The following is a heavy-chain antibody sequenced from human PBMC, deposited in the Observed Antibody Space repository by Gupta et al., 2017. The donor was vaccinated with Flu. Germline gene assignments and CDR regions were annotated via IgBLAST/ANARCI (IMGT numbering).Heavy chain of an antibody. CDR2: TYYRSKWYN. CDR1: GDSVSSNSAA. V-gene: IGHV6-1*01. Sequence: QVQLQQSGPGLVKPSQTLSLTCAISGDSVSSNSAAWNWIRQSPSRGLEWLGRTYYRSKWYNDYAGSGKSRITINPDTSKNRVSLQLNSVTPEDTAVYYCASSGCQQMARGYYFDYWVQGTPVTVSS. J-gene: IGHJ4*02. CDR3: ASSGCQQMARGYYFDY. D-gene: IGHD6-13*01.